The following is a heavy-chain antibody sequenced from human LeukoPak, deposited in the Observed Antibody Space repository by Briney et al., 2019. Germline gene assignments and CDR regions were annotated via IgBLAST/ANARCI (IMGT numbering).Heavy chain of an antibody. CDR2: IYYSGST. CDR3: AISTVVKYYFDY. J-gene: IGHJ4*02. Sequence: SETLSLTCTVSGRSISSYYWSWIRQPPGKGREWIRYIYYSGSTNYNPSLKSRVTISVYTSKNQFPLKLNSVTAADTAVYYCAISTVVKYYFDYWCQETQATVTS. D-gene: IGHD4-23*01. V-gene: IGHV4-59*01. CDR1: GRSISSYY.